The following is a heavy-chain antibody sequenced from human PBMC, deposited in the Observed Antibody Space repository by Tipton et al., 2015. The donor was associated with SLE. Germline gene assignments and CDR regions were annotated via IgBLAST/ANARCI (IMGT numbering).Heavy chain of an antibody. J-gene: IGHJ2*01. V-gene: IGHV4-34*01. CDR2: INHSGST. Sequence: TLSLTCAVYGGSFSGYYWSWIRQPPGKGLEWIGEINHSGSTNYNPSLKSRLTISVDTSKNHFSLKLSSVTAADTAVYYCARGSSLVVPREFAATWYFDLWGRGTLVTVSS. CDR3: ARGSSLVVPREFAATWYFDL. CDR1: GGSFSGYY. D-gene: IGHD2-2*01.